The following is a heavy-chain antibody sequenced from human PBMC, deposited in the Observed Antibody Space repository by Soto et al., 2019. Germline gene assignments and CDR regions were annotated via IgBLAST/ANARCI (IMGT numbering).Heavy chain of an antibody. D-gene: IGHD6-19*01. CDR3: ARIRWGRGWYGEFDY. CDR2: IFSNDDK. CDR1: GFSLSDPRMG. V-gene: IGHV2-26*01. Sequence: QVTLKESGPVLVKPTETLTLTCTVSGFSLSDPRMGVSWIRQPPGKALEWLAHIFSNDDKFYSTSLKSRLTIPKDTSKSQVVLITANIDPVDTATYYCARIRWGRGWYGEFDYWGQGALVTVSS. J-gene: IGHJ4*02.